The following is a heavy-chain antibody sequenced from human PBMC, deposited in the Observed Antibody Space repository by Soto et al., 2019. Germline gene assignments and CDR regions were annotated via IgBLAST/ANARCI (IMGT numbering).Heavy chain of an antibody. Sequence: NPSETLSLTCTVSGGSISSYYWSWIRQPPGKGLEWIGYIYYSGSTNYNPSLKSRVTISADTSKNQFSLKLSSVTAADTAVYYCARDSGYCSSTSCIGWFDPWGQGTLVTVSS. CDR3: ARDSGYCSSTSCIGWFDP. CDR2: IYYSGST. V-gene: IGHV4-59*01. CDR1: GGSISSYY. J-gene: IGHJ5*02. D-gene: IGHD2-2*01.